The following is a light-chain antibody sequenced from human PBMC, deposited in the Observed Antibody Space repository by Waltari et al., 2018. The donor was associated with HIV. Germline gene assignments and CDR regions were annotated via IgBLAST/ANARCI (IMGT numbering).Light chain of an antibody. CDR2: EVT. V-gene: IGLV2-8*01. CDR1: TSAIGKYKF. CDR3: SSYAGSSNVV. Sequence: QPALTQPPSASGSPGQSVTISCTGTTSAIGKYKFVSWYQQHPGKAPKLMLFEVTKRPSGVPDRFSGSKSGNTASLTISGLQAEDEADYHCSSYAGSSNVVFGGGTKLTVL. J-gene: IGLJ2*01.